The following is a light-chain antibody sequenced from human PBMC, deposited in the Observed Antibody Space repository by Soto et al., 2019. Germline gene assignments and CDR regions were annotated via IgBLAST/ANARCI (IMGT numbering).Light chain of an antibody. CDR1: SSDVGGYDY. V-gene: IGLV2-8*01. Sequence: QSVLTQPRSVSGSPGQSVTISCTGTSSDVGGYDYVSWYQQHPGKAPKFLIYEVTRRPSGVPDRFSGSKSEITASLTVSGLQAEDEADYYCSSYAGYDNYYLFGSGTKVTVL. CDR2: EVT. J-gene: IGLJ1*01. CDR3: SSYAGYDNYYL.